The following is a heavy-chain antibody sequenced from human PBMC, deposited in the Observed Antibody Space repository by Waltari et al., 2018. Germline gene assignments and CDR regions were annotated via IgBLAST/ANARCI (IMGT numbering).Heavy chain of an antibody. CDR3: ARGGGNFDY. Sequence: EGQRVESGGGLVQPGGSLRLACAASGFTFSTYWMSWVRQAPGKGLELAANIKQDGSEKYYVDSVKGRFTISRDNAKNSLYLQMNSLSAEDTAVYYCARGGGNFDYWGPGTLVTVSS. J-gene: IGHJ4*02. CDR1: GFTFSTYW. D-gene: IGHD3-3*01. CDR2: IKQDGSEK. V-gene: IGHV3-7*01.